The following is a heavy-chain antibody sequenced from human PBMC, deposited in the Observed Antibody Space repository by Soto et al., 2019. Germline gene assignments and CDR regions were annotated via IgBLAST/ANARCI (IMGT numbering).Heavy chain of an antibody. CDR1: GFTFSSYA. V-gene: IGHV3-23*01. J-gene: IGHJ4*02. Sequence: EVQLLESGGGLVQPGGSLRLSCAASGFTFSSYAMSWVRQAPGKGLEWVSAISGSGGSTYYADSVKGRFTISRDNSKNTLYLQMNSRRAEDTAVYYCAKGDSSGYYSNLIDYWGQGTLVTVSS. CDR3: AKGDSSGYYSNLIDY. CDR2: ISGSGGST. D-gene: IGHD3-22*01.